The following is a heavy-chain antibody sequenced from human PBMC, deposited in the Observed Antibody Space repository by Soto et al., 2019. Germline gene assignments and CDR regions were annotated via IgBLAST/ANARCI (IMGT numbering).Heavy chain of an antibody. Sequence: QVQLVESGGGLVKPGGSLRLSCAASGFTFSDYYMSWILQAPGKGLEWVSYISSSGSTIYYTDSVKGRFTISRDNAKNALDLQMNRLRAEDTAVYYCAREPAHCSSTSCFPSYYYYYMDVWGKGATVTVSS. CDR3: AREPAHCSSTSCFPSYYYYYMDV. V-gene: IGHV3-11*01. D-gene: IGHD2-2*01. J-gene: IGHJ6*03. CDR1: GFTFSDYY. CDR2: ISSSGSTI.